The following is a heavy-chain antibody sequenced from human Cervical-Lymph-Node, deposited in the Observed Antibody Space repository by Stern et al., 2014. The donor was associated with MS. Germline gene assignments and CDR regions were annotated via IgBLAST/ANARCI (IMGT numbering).Heavy chain of an antibody. CDR1: GDTLTDFY. Sequence: QVQLVQSGAAVKKPGASVKVSCMASGDTLTDFYIYWVRQAPGKGLEWVGWINANNGATEYAGTFQGRGTMTRDTSINTVYMEVTSLTLNDTAVYYCAKTLHRAASMVVAGTFDGMDVCGHGATVTVSS. CDR3: AKTLHRAASMVVAGTFDGMDV. V-gene: IGHV1-2*02. J-gene: IGHJ6*02. CDR2: INANNGAT. D-gene: IGHD2-15*01.